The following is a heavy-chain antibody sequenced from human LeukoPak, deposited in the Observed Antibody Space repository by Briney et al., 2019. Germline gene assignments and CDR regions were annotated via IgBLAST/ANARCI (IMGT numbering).Heavy chain of an antibody. D-gene: IGHD2-2*01. Sequence: GGSLRLSCAASGFTFDDYGMSWVRQAPGKGLEWVSGINWNGGSTGYADAVKGRFTISRDDAKNSLYLQMNSLSAEDTALSYCARDMVVVPAAMRYWGQGTLVSVSS. CDR1: GFTFDDYG. CDR3: ARDMVVVPAAMRY. CDR2: INWNGGST. J-gene: IGHJ4*02. V-gene: IGHV3-20*04.